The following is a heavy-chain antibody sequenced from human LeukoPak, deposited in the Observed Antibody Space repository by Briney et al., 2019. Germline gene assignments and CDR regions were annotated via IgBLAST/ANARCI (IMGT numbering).Heavy chain of an antibody. J-gene: IGHJ3*02. CDR3: ARDLGSWPHVTLDI. CDR1: GDSIHSVYYF. CDR2: VYFDGDT. V-gene: IGHV4-39*07. D-gene: IGHD3-16*01. Sequence: SETLSLTCTVSGDSIHSVYYFWGWIRQPPGKGLEWIGSVYFDGDTSYSPSLKSRVIISVDTSKNQFSLNLTSVTAADTAIYYCARDLGSWPHVTLDIWGHGTLVTVSS.